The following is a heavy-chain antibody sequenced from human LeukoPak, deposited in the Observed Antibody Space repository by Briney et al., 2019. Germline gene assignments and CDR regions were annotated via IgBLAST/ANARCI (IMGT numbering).Heavy chain of an antibody. CDR2: IYYSGST. V-gene: IGHV4-39*07. CDR3: ARDGGCSGGSCYDY. D-gene: IGHD2-15*01. J-gene: IGHJ4*02. Sequence: SETLSLTCTVSGGSISSSSYYWGWIRQPPGKGLEWIGSIYYSGSTNYNPSLKSRVTMSVDTSKNQFSLKLSSVTAADTAVYYCARDGGCSGGSCYDYWGQGTLVTVSS. CDR1: GGSISSSSYY.